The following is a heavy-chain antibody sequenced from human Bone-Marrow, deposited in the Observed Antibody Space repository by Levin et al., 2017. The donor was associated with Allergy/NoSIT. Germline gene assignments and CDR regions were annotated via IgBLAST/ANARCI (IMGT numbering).Heavy chain of an antibody. CDR2: TYYRSKWYN. CDR3: TREVRFAVLFHYYGMDV. D-gene: IGHD4/OR15-4a*01. CDR1: GDSVSSDSAA. J-gene: IGHJ6*02. V-gene: IGHV6-1*01. Sequence: SQTLSLPCAISGDSVSSDSAAWDWIRQSPSRGLEWLGRTYYRSKWYNDYAESVESRITINSDTSKNQFSLHLNSVTPEDTAVYYCTREVRFAVLFHYYGMDVWGQGTTVTVSS.